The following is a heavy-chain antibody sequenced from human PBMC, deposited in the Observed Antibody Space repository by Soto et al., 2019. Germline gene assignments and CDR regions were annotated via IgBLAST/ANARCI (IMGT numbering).Heavy chain of an antibody. J-gene: IGHJ4*02. D-gene: IGHD2-21*02. V-gene: IGHV1-18*04. Sequence: ASVKVSCKASGYTFTSYGISWVRQAPGQGLEWMGWISAYNGNTNYAQKLQGRVTMTTDTSTSTAYMKLRSLRSDDTAVYYCARDSGAYCGGDCYSATRWGQGTLVTVSS. CDR1: GYTFTSYG. CDR3: ARDSGAYCGGDCYSATR. CDR2: ISAYNGNT.